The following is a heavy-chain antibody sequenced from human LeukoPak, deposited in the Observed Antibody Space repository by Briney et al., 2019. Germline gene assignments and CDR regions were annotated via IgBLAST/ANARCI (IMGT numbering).Heavy chain of an antibody. CDR1: GFTFSSYG. CDR2: IRYDGSNK. D-gene: IGHD2-2*01. V-gene: IGHV3-30*02. J-gene: IGHJ3*02. CDR3: AKEVCSSTSCYPRDHAFDI. Sequence: GGSLRLSCAASGFTFSSYGMHWVRQAPGKGLEWVAFIRYDGSNKYYADSVKGRFTISRDNSKNTLYLQMNSLRDEDTAVYYCAKEVCSSTSCYPRDHAFDIWGQGTMVTVSS.